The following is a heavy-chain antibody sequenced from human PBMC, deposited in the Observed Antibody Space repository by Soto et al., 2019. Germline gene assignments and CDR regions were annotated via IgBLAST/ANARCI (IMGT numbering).Heavy chain of an antibody. CDR2: INAGNGNT. D-gene: IGHD2-15*01. J-gene: IGHJ5*02. CDR1: GYTFTSYA. CDR3: AREGGYCSGGSCQGGWFDP. V-gene: IGHV1-3*01. Sequence: ASVKVSCKASGYTFTSYAMHWVRQAPGQRLEWMGWINAGNGNTKYSQKFQGRVTITRDTSASTAYMELSSLRSEDTAVYYCAREGGYCSGGSCQGGWFDPWGQGTLVTVSS.